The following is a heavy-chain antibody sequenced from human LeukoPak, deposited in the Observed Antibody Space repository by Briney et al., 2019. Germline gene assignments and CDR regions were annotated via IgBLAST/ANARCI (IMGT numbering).Heavy chain of an antibody. CDR2: IYYGGST. CDR1: NGSISSYDSY. D-gene: IGHD3-10*01. Sequence: KCSETESLTCTVSNGSISSYDSYWTWIRQPPGKGLDWIAYIYYGGSTDSTPSLKSRVTTSVDTSKNQFSLRLTSVTAADTAVYYCARVSRGGSGSGAFDIWGQGTLVTVSS. CDR3: ARVSRGGSGSGAFDI. V-gene: IGHV4-30-4*01. J-gene: IGHJ3*02.